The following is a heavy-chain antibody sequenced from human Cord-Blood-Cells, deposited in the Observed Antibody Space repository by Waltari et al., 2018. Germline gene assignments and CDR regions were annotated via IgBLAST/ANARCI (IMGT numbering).Heavy chain of an antibody. Sequence: EVQLVQSGAEVKKPGESLKISCKGSGYSFTSYWIGWVRQMPGKGLEWMGIIYPGDSDTRYSPSFQGQVTSSADKSSSTAYLQWSSLKASDTAMYYCARQRAVTYWYFDLWGRGTLVTVSS. CDR3: ARQRAVTYWYFDL. D-gene: IGHD4-4*01. J-gene: IGHJ2*01. CDR2: IYPGDSDT. V-gene: IGHV5-51*01. CDR1: GYSFTSYW.